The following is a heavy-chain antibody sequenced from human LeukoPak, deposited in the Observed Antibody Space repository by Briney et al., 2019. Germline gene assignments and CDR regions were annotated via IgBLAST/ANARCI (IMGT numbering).Heavy chain of an antibody. J-gene: IGHJ4*02. CDR2: IYYSGST. CDR3: ARTIAAAGTEDY. Sequence: SETLSLTCTVSGGSASSGSYYWSWIRQPPGKGLEWIGQIYYSGSTNYNPSLKSRVTISVDTSKNQFSLKLSSVTAADTAVYYCARTIAAAGTEDYWGQGTLVTVSS. V-gene: IGHV4-61*01. CDR1: GGSASSGSYY. D-gene: IGHD6-13*01.